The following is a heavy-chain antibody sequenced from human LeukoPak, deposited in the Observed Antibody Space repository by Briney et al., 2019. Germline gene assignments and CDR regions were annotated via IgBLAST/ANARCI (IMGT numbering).Heavy chain of an antibody. CDR3: ARGGWGGYSYGYLTFDY. Sequence: PSETLSLTCTVSGGSISSYYWSWIRQPPGKGLEWIGYIYYSGSTNYNPSLKSRVTISVDTSKNQFSLKLSSVTAADTAVYYCARGGWGGYSYGYLTFDYWGQGTLVTVSS. J-gene: IGHJ4*02. D-gene: IGHD5-18*01. CDR2: IYYSGST. CDR1: GGSISSYY. V-gene: IGHV4-59*01.